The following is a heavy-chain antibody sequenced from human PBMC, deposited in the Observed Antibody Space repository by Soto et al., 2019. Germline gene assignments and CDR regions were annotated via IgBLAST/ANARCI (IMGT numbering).Heavy chain of an antibody. Sequence: GGSLRLSCAASGFTFTSYAMNWVRLAPGKKLECVSAISGTGYNTYYADSVKGRFTIYRDNTKNTLYLQMNSLRAEDTAVYYCAKAGFSSSWSPTYFDYWGQGTLVTVSS. V-gene: IGHV3-23*01. CDR3: AKAGFSSSWSPTYFDY. D-gene: IGHD6-13*01. J-gene: IGHJ4*02. CDR1: GFTFTSYA. CDR2: ISGTGYNT.